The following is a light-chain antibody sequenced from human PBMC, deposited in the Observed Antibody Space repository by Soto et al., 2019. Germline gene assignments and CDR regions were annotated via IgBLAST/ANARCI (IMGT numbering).Light chain of an antibody. V-gene: IGLV2-14*01. CDR1: SSDVGVYNY. CDR3: ISNPNSTLNYV. CDR2: EVS. Sequence: QSVLTQPASVSGSPGQSITISCTGTSSDVGVYNYVSWYQQHPGKAPKLMIYEVSNRPSGVSNRFSGSKSGNPASLTISGPQEEDEFDYYSISNPNSTLNYVSG. J-gene: IGLJ1*01.